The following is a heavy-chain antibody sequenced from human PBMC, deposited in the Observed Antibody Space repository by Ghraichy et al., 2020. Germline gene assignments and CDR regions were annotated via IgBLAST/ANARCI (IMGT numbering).Heavy chain of an antibody. CDR1: GGSFSGYY. CDR3: ARGFYYFDY. Sequence: SQTLSLTCAVYGGSFSGYYWSWIRQPPGKGLEWIGEINHSGSTNYNPSLKSRVTISVDTSKNQFSLKLSSVTAADTAVYYCARGFYYFDYWGQGTLVTVSS. D-gene: IGHD2/OR15-2a*01. J-gene: IGHJ4*02. V-gene: IGHV4-34*01. CDR2: INHSGST.